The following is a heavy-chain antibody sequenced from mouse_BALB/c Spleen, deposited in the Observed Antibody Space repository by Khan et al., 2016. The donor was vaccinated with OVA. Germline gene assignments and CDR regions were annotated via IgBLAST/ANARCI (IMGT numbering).Heavy chain of an antibody. CDR3: ARQPYYHYSIMGY. CDR2: IWSDGST. J-gene: IGHJ4*01. CDR1: GFSLTNYG. Sequence: QVQLKESGPGLVAPSQSLSITCTISGFSLTNYGIHWVRQPPGKGLEWLVVIWSDGSTTYNSALKSRLTISKDNSKSQVFLKMNSLQTEDTAMYYGARQPYYHYSIMGYWGQGTSVTVSS. D-gene: IGHD2-4*01. V-gene: IGHV2-6-1*01.